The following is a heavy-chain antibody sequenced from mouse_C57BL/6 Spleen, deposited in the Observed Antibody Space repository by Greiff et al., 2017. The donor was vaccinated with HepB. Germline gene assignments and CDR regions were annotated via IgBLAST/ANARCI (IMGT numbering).Heavy chain of an antibody. V-gene: IGHV1-82*01. CDR1: GYAFSSSW. Sequence: VQLKQSGPELVKPGASVKISCKASGYAFSSSWMNWVKQRPGKGLEWIGRIYPGDGDTNYNGKFKGKATLTADKSSSTAYMQLSSLTSEDSAVYFCARAVYYGNFVAWFAYWGQGTLVTVSA. J-gene: IGHJ3*01. D-gene: IGHD2-1*01. CDR2: IYPGDGDT. CDR3: ARAVYYGNFVAWFAY.